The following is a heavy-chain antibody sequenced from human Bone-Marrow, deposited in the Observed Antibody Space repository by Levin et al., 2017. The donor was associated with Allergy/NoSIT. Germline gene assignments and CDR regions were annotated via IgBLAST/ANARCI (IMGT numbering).Heavy chain of an antibody. Sequence: GGSLRLSCAASGFTFSSYEMNWVRQAPGKGLEWVSYISSSGSTIYYADSVKGRFTISRDNAKNSLYLQMNSLRAEDTAVYYCARVPYVVVVAATSDAFDIWGQGTMVTVSS. CDR3: ARVPYVVVVAATSDAFDI. CDR2: ISSSGSTI. J-gene: IGHJ3*02. D-gene: IGHD2-15*01. CDR1: GFTFSSYE. V-gene: IGHV3-48*03.